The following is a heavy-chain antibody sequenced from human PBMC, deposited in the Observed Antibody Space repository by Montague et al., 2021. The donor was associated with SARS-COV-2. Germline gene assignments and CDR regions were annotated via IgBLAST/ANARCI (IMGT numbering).Heavy chain of an antibody. Sequence: SETLSLTCTVSGGSISSYYCSWIRQPPGKGLEWIGNSYYSWSTNYNPSLNSRVTISVDTSKYQFTLRLTSVSAADTAEYFCSRCGAQTWLGVSVCYLDYWGQGTLVTVSS. D-gene: IGHD3-10*01. CDR2: SYYSWST. J-gene: IGHJ4*02. CDR1: GGSISSYY. V-gene: IGHV4-59*12. CDR3: SRCGAQTWLGVSVCYLDY.